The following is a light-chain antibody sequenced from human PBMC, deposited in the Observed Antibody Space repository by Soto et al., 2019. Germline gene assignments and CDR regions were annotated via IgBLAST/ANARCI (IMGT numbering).Light chain of an antibody. CDR1: SSDVGGYNY. CDR3: SSYTSSSILYV. Sequence: QSVLTQPASVSGSPGQSITISCTGTSSDVGGYNYVSWYQQHPGKAPKLMIYDVSNRPSGVSNRFSGSKSGNTASLTISGLQGEDEADYYCSSYTSSSILYVFGTGTKVTVL. CDR2: DVS. V-gene: IGLV2-14*01. J-gene: IGLJ1*01.